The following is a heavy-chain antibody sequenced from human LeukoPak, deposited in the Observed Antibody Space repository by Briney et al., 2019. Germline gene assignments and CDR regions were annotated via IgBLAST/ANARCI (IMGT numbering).Heavy chain of an antibody. CDR3: AKTYEGIAAAGTGFIDY. CDR2: ISYDGSNK. J-gene: IGHJ4*02. D-gene: IGHD6-13*01. Sequence: RPGRSLRLSCAASGFTFTAYLVHWVRQAPGKGLEWVAVISYDGSNKYYADSVKGRFTISRDNSKNTLYLQMNSLRAEDTAVYYCAKTYEGIAAAGTGFIDYWGQGTLVTVSS. V-gene: IGHV3-30*18. CDR1: GFTFTAYL.